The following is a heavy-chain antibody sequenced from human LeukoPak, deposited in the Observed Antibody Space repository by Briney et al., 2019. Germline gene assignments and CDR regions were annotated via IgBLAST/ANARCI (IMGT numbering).Heavy chain of an antibody. Sequence: GASVKVSCKASGGTFSSYAISWVRQAPGQGLEWMGGIIPIFGTANYAQKFQGRVTITADESTSTAYMELSSLRSEDTAVYYCATDSVIRYFESYYYYYGMDVWGQGTTVTVSS. CDR1: GGTFSSYA. CDR2: IIPIFGTA. D-gene: IGHD3-9*01. J-gene: IGHJ6*02. V-gene: IGHV1-69*01. CDR3: ATDSVIRYFESYYYYYGMDV.